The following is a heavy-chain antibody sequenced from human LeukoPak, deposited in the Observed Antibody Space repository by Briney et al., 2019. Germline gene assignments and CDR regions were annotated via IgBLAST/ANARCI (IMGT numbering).Heavy chain of an antibody. CDR3: AEEGDYGGYFDY. CDR2: ISGSGGST. CDR1: GFTFSSYA. D-gene: IGHD4-17*01. Sequence: GGSLRLSCAASGFTFSSYAMSWVRQAPGEGLEWVSAISGSGGSTYYADSVKGRFTISRDNSKNTLYLQMNSLRAEDTAVYYCAEEGDYGGYFDYWGQGTLVTVSS. J-gene: IGHJ4*02. V-gene: IGHV3-23*01.